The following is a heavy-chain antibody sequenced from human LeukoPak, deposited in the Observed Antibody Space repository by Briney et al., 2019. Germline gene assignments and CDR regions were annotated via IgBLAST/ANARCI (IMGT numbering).Heavy chain of an antibody. CDR3: ARGSGGGYFDWSLNWFDP. CDR2: INAYNGNT. D-gene: IGHD3-9*01. CDR1: GYTFTSYG. V-gene: IGHV1-18*01. Sequence: ASVKVSCKASGYTFTSYGISWVRQPPGQGLEWMGWINAYNGNTNYAQKLHGRVTMTTDTHTSTAYMELRSLRSDDTAVYYCARGSGGGYFDWSLNWFDPWGQGTLVTVSS. J-gene: IGHJ5*02.